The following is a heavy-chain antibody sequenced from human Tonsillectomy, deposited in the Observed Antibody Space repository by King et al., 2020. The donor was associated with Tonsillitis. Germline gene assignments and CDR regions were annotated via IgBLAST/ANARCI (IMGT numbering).Heavy chain of an antibody. D-gene: IGHD2-21*01. V-gene: IGHV4-61*07. J-gene: IGHJ2*01. Sequence: WSWIRQSPGKGLEWIGYIFYSGTTYYNPSLKSRVTISVDTSKDQFSLKLSTVTAADTAVYYCARLWDCGGDCRLEHWYFDLWVRGNLVTGSS. CDR2: IFYSGTT. CDR3: ARLWDCGGDCRLEHWYFDL.